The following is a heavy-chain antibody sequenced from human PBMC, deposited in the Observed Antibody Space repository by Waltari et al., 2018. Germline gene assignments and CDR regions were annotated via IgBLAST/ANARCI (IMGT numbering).Heavy chain of an antibody. CDR2: IYHSGST. Sequence: QVQLQESGPGLVKPSETLSLPCAVPGYSISSGYYWGWIRQPPGKGLEWIGSIYHSGSTYYNPSLKSRVTISVDTSKNQFSLKLSSVTAADTAVYYCARQPLGNPLDYWGQGTLVTVSS. CDR3: ARQPLGNPLDY. D-gene: IGHD3-16*01. J-gene: IGHJ4*02. CDR1: GYSISSGYY. V-gene: IGHV4-38-2*01.